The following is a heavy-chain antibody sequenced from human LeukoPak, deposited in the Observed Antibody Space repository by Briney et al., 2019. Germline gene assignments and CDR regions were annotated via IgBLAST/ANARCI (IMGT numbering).Heavy chain of an antibody. J-gene: IGHJ4*02. Sequence: PGGSLRLSCAASGFTFSDYYMSWIRQAPGKGLEWVSYITNSGNTIYYADSVKGRFTISRDNSRNTLYLQMNSLRPEDTAVYYCAKAIWVAATSSWFCLDYWGQGTLVTVSS. CDR1: GFTFSDYY. D-gene: IGHD3-10*01. CDR2: ITNSGNTI. V-gene: IGHV3-11*04. CDR3: AKAIWVAATSSWFCLDY.